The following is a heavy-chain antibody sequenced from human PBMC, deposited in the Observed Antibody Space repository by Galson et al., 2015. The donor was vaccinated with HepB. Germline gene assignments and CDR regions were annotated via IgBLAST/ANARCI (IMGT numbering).Heavy chain of an antibody. D-gene: IGHD2/OR15-2a*01. V-gene: IGHV3-23*01. CDR1: GFAVSDYG. CDR2: MSTSHGAT. CDR3: ANGGIVGSAGLDY. J-gene: IGHJ4*02. Sequence: SLRLSCAASGFAVSDYGMTWVRQAPGKGLEWVSSMSTSHGATYYADSVKGRFTISRDESKNTLYLQMDNLRAQDTAMYFCANGGIVGSAGLDYWGQGTLVTVSS.